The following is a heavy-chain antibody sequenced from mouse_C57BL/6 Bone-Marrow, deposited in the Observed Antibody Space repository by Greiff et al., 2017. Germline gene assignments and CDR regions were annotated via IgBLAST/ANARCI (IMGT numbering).Heavy chain of an antibody. J-gene: IGHJ1*03. V-gene: IGHV1-55*01. CDR3: ASPLYWYFDV. Sequence: QVQLKQPGAELVKPGASVKMSCKASGYTFTSYWITWVKQRPGQGLEWIGDIYPGRGSTNYNEKFKSKATLTVDTSSSTAYMQLSSLTSEDSAVYYCASPLYWYFDVWGTGTTVTVSS. CDR2: IYPGRGST. CDR1: GYTFTSYW.